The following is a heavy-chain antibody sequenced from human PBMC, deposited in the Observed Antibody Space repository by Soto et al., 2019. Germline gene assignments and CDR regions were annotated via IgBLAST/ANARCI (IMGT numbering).Heavy chain of an antibody. V-gene: IGHV4-31*03. J-gene: IGHJ6*02. CDR2: IYYSGST. D-gene: IGHD3-10*01. CDR3: ARDNSGLLLWFGELLPTRGGMDV. CDR1: GGSISSGGYY. Sequence: PSETLSLTCTVSGGSISSGGYYWSWIRQHPGKGLEWIGYIYYSGSTYYNPSLKSRVTISVDTSKNQFSLKLSSVTATDTAVYYCARDNSGLLLWFGELLPTRGGMDVWGQGTTVTVSS.